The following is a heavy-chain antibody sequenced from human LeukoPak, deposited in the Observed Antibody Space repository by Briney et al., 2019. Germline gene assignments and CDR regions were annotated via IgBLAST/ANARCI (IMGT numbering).Heavy chain of an antibody. D-gene: IGHD5-18*01. Sequence: GGSLRLSCAASGFTVSSNYMSWVRQAPGKGLEWVSVIYSGGSTYYADSVKGRFTISRDNSKNTLYLQMNSLRAEDTAVYYCARGGYSYGLSNYYMDVWGKGTTVTISS. CDR2: IYSGGST. J-gene: IGHJ6*03. V-gene: IGHV3-53*01. CDR3: ARGGYSYGLSNYYMDV. CDR1: GFTVSSNY.